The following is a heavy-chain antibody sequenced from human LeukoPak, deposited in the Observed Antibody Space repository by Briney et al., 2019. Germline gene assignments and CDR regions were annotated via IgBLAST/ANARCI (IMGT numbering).Heavy chain of an antibody. CDR2: ISSSSSYI. D-gene: IGHD3-16*01. CDR3: AKDLGDYEDY. J-gene: IGHJ4*02. V-gene: IGHV3-21*01. CDR1: GFTFSSYS. Sequence: GGSLRLSCAASGFTFSSYSMNWVRQAPGRGLEWVSSISSSSSYIYYADSVKGRFTISRDNAKNSLYLQMNSLRAEDTAVYYCAKDLGDYEDYWGQGTLVTVSS.